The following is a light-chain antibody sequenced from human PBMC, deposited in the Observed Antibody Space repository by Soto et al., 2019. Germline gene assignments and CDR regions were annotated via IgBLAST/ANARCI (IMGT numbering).Light chain of an antibody. CDR1: QNIRNW. V-gene: IGKV1-39*01. CDR2: AAS. J-gene: IGKJ1*01. Sequence: EIQRTHSPSTLSASIVYRFTITFRSSQNIRNWLAWYQQKPGKAPKLLIYAASSLQSGVPSRFSGSGSGTDFTLTISSLQPEDFATYYCQQSYSTRWKCGQGNTGDIK. CDR3: QQSYSTRWK.